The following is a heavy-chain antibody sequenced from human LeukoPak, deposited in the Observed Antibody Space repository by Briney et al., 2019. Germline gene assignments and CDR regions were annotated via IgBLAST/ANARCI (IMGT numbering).Heavy chain of an antibody. CDR1: GFTFSNYA. V-gene: IGHV3-23*01. CDR3: ARVGPLATRSAGHYYFDL. J-gene: IGHJ2*01. D-gene: IGHD3-10*01. Sequence: GGSLRLSCAASGFTFSNYAMSWVRRAPGKGLEWFSTVSDKGDATAHADSVKGRFTISRDNAKNTLSLLLNILRAEDTAVYYCARVGPLATRSAGHYYFDLWGRGTLVTVSS. CDR2: VSDKGDAT.